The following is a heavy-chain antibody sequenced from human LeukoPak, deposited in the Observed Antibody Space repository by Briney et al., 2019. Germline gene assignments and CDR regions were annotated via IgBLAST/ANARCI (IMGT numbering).Heavy chain of an antibody. J-gene: IGHJ3*02. V-gene: IGHV4-4*07. CDR1: GASVSSYY. D-gene: IGHD2-21*02. Sequence: SETLSLTCSVSGASVSSYYWSWIRQPAGTGLEWIGRIYTSGSTNYNPSLKSRVTMSVDTSKNQFSLKLTSVNAADTALYYCTRDSGGDWYAFDIWGQGTVVTVSS. CDR3: TRDSGGDWYAFDI. CDR2: IYTSGST.